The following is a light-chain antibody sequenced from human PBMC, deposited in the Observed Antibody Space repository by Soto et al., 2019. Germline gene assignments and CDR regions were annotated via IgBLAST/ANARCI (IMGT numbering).Light chain of an antibody. Sequence: QSALTQPPSASGSPGQSVTISCTGTSSDVGGYVYVSWYQQYPGKAPKLMIYEVNKRPSGVPDRFSGSKSGNTASLPVSGLQAEDESDYYCSSYAGSNTDVVFGGGTKLTVL. J-gene: IGLJ2*01. CDR2: EVN. CDR1: SSDVGGYVY. CDR3: SSYAGSNTDVV. V-gene: IGLV2-8*01.